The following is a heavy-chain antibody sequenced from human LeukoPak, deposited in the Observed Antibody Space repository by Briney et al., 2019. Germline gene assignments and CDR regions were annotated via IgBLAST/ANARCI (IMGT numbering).Heavy chain of an antibody. D-gene: IGHD6-13*01. CDR2: MNPASGNT. CDR3: ARDSPREQQLPLDYYYMDV. Sequence: ASVKVSCKASGYTFTSYDINWVRQATGQELEWMGWMNPASGNTVYAQKFQGRVTMTRNTSISTAYMELSSLRSEDTAVYYCARDSPREQQLPLDYYYMDVWGKGTTVTISS. V-gene: IGHV1-8*01. CDR1: GYTFTSYD. J-gene: IGHJ6*03.